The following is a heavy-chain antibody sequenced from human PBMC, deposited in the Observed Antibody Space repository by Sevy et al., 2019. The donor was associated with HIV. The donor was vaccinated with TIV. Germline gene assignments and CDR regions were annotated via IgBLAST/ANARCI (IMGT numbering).Heavy chain of an antibody. Sequence: SETLSLTCTVSGGSISAKNYFWGWIRQPPGKGLEWIGSIYHTGSTYHSPSLQSRVGLSVDTSKKLFSVKLSSVTAADPAVYFCARNAFKHGYRPSYFDSWSHGTLVTVSS. J-gene: IGHJ4*01. CDR3: ARNAFKHGYRPSYFDS. V-gene: IGHV4-39*02. CDR2: IYHTGST. D-gene: IGHD5-18*01. CDR1: GGSISAKNYF.